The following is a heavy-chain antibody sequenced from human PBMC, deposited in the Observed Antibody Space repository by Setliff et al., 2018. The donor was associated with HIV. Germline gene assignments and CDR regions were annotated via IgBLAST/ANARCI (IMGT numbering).Heavy chain of an antibody. CDR3: ARHFGWLPREIDY. Sequence: PSETLSLTCFVSGVSISGHFWGWIRQPPGKGLEWIGYIYTSGTTEYNPSLDSRVTISVDTSRDQFSLNLRSVTAADTAVYYCARHFGWLPREIDYWGQGTLVTVSS. V-gene: IGHV4-4*09. D-gene: IGHD5-12*01. CDR1: GVSISGHF. CDR2: IYTSGTT. J-gene: IGHJ4*02.